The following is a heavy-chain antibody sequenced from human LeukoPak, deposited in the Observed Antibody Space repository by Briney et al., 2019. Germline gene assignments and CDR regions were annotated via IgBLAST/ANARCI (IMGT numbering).Heavy chain of an antibody. V-gene: IGHV4-59*12. CDR2: IYYSGST. CDR1: GGSISSYY. CDR3: ARGAGAGYNLQPFDY. Sequence: KPSETLSLTFTVSGGSISSYYWSWIRQPPGKGLEWIGYIYYSGSTKYNPSLKSRVSISVDTSKNQFSLKLSSVTAADTAVYYCARGAGAGYNLQPFDYWGQGTLVTVSS. D-gene: IGHD5-24*01. J-gene: IGHJ4*02.